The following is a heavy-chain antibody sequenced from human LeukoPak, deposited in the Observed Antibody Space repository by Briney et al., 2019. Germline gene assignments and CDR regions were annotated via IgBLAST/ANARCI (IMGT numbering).Heavy chain of an antibody. D-gene: IGHD6-19*01. CDR3: AKEKRLGWYGDY. J-gene: IGHJ4*02. CDR2: IRYDGSNK. CDR1: GFTFSSYG. V-gene: IGHV3-30*02. Sequence: GGSLRLSCAASGFTFSSYGMHWVRQAPGKGLEWVAFIRYDGSNKYYADSVKGRFTISRDNSKNTLYLRMNSLRAEDTAVYYCAKEKRLGWYGDYWGQGTRVTVSS.